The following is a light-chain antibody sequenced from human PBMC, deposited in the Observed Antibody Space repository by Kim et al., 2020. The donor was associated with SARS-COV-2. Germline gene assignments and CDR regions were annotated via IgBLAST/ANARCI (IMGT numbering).Light chain of an antibody. J-gene: IGKJ2*01. V-gene: IGKV3-15*01. CDR3: QQYNRWPPYI. Sequence: VSPGERATPSCRASHCVTSNLAWYQQRPGQAPRLLIYGASIRATGIPDRFSGSGSGTEFTLTISSLQPEDFALYYCQQYNRWPPYIFGQGTKLEI. CDR1: HCVTSN. CDR2: GAS.